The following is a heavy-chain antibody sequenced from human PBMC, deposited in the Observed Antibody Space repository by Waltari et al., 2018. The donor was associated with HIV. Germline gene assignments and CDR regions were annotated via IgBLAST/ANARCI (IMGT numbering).Heavy chain of an antibody. Sequence: QVQLQESGPGLVKPSQTLSLTCTVSGGSVSSDSPYCSWIRQHPGKGLEWIGYIYYSGSTYYNPSLKSRVIISIDTSQNQFSLELTSVTAADTAVYYCARDSGLYGTYSHGMDVWGQGTTVTVSS. CDR1: GGSVSSDSPY. CDR2: IYYSGST. D-gene: IGHD4-17*01. CDR3: ARDSGLYGTYSHGMDV. V-gene: IGHV4-31*03. J-gene: IGHJ6*02.